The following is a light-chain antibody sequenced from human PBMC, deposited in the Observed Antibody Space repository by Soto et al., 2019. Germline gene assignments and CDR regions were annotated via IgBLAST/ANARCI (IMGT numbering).Light chain of an antibody. V-gene: IGKV3-11*01. CDR3: QQRSDWPLT. CDR1: QSIGSS. Sequence: ESVLTQSPATLSLSPGERATLSCRASQSIGSSLAWYQQKPGQAPRLLIYDASNRATGIPARFSGSGSGTDFTLTISSLEPEDFAVYYCQQRSDWPLTFGGGPKVEIK. CDR2: DAS. J-gene: IGKJ4*01.